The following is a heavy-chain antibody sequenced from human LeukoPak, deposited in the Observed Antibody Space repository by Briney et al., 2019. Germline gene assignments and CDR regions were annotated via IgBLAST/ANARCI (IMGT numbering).Heavy chain of an antibody. J-gene: IGHJ4*02. V-gene: IGHV3-7*01. Sequence: GGSLRLSCAASGFTFSNYWMTWVRQAPGKGLELVANIKQDGGEKYYVDSVKGRFTISRGNAKNSLYLQMNSLRAEDTAVYYCARNQRRLDYWGQGTLVTVSS. D-gene: IGHD1-14*01. CDR1: GFTFSNYW. CDR2: IKQDGGEK. CDR3: ARNQRRLDY.